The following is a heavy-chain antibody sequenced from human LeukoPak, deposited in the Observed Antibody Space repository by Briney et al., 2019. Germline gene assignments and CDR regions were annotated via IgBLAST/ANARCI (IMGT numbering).Heavy chain of an antibody. CDR2: ISWNSRSI. V-gene: IGHV3-9*01. CDR3: AKDYGSGSYPDYYYMDV. D-gene: IGHD3-10*01. CDR1: GFTFDDYA. J-gene: IGHJ6*03. Sequence: GRSLRLSCAASGFTFDDYAMHWVRQAPGKGLEWVSGISWNSRSIGYADSVKGRFTISRDNAKNSLYLQMNSLRAEDTALYYCAKDYGSGSYPDYYYMDVWGKGTTVTVSS.